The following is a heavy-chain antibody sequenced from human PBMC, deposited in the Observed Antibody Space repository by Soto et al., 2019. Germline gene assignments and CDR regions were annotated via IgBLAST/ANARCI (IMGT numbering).Heavy chain of an antibody. Sequence: GGSRRLPWSVSGCTLSSYGFLWGRESPGTGLEWGRLMSHDGSKTFYADSVKDRLSISRDNSKTTPCLRMNSLKSDDTTVYYFASGPCSTNCYLLEYWGQGTLVTVSS. D-gene: IGHD1-1*01. V-gene: IGHV3-30*03. CDR2: MSHDGSKT. J-gene: IGHJ4*02. CDR3: ASGPCSTNCYLLEY. CDR1: GCTLSSYG.